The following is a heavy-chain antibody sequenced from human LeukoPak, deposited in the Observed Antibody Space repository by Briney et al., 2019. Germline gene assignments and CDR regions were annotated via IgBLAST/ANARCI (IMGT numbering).Heavy chain of an antibody. CDR2: INPSGGST. J-gene: IGHJ6*02. V-gene: IGHV1-46*01. CDR3: ARSRLRFLEWNIQDYYGMDV. D-gene: IGHD3-3*01. Sequence: ASVKVSCKASGYTFTSYYMHWVRQAPGQGLEWMGIINPSGGSTSYAQKFQGRVTMTRDTSTSTVYMELSSLRSEDTAVYYCARSRLRFLEWNIQDYYGMDVWGQGTTVTVPS. CDR1: GYTFTSYY.